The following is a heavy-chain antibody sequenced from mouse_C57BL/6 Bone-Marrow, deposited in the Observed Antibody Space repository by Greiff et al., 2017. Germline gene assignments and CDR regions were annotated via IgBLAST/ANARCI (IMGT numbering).Heavy chain of an antibody. D-gene: IGHD1-1*01. J-gene: IGHJ2*01. CDR3: AREGITTVVAGDYFDD. Sequence: EVQLQQSGPVLVKPGPSVKISCKASGFTFTDYYMHWVKQSHGKSLEWIGLVYPYNGGTSYNQKFKGKATLTVDTSSSPAYMELNSLTSEDSAVYYCAREGITTVVAGDYFDDWGQGTTLTVSS. CDR1: GFTFTDYY. CDR2: VYPYNGGT. V-gene: IGHV1-36*01.